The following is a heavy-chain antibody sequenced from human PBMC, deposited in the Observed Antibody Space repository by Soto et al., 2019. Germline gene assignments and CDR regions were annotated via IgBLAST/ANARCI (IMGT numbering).Heavy chain of an antibody. V-gene: IGHV1-18*01. CDR3: ARVTLAYCGGDCYFAADAFDI. CDR2: ISAYNGNT. J-gene: IGHJ3*02. CDR1: GYTFTSYG. Sequence: QVQLVQSGAEVKKPGASVKVSCKASGYTFTSYGISWVRQAPGQGLEWMGWISAYNGNTNYAQKLQGRVTMTTDTSTGTAYMELRSLRSDDTAVYYCARVTLAYCGGDCYFAADAFDIWGQGTMVTVSS. D-gene: IGHD2-21*02.